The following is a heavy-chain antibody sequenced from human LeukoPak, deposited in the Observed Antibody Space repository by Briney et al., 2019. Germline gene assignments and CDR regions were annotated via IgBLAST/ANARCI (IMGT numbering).Heavy chain of an antibody. CDR3: AKGRFIVYGSGSYPMD. V-gene: IGHV3-53*01. D-gene: IGHD3-10*01. CDR1: GFTVSSNY. Sequence: PGGSLRLSCAASGFTVSSNYMSWVRQAPGKGLEWVSVLYSGGSTYYAASVKGRFTISRDNSKNTLYLQMNSLRAEDTAVYYCAKGRFIVYGSGSYPMDWGQGTLVTVSS. CDR2: LYSGGST. J-gene: IGHJ4*02.